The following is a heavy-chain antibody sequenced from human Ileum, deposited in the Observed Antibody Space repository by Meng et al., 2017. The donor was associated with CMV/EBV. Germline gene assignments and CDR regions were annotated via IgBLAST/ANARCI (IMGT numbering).Heavy chain of an antibody. Sequence: GESLKISCAAAGFTFSYYEMNWVRQAPGKGLEWVSCISSSGATINYADSVKGRFTISRDNAKSSLYLQMNSLRAEDTAVYYCARELSYSYSYYYYGLDVWGQGTTVTVSS. CDR2: ISSSGATI. CDR3: ARELSYSYSYYYYGLDV. CDR1: GFTFSYYE. V-gene: IGHV3-48*03. D-gene: IGHD5-18*01. J-gene: IGHJ6*02.